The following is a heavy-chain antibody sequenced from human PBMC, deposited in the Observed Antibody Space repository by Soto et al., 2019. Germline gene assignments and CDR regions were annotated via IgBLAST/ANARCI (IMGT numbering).Heavy chain of an antibody. J-gene: IGHJ6*02. CDR2: ISSNGGST. Sequence: PGGSLRLSCSASGFTFSSYAMHWVRQAPGKGLEYVSAISSNGGSTYYADSVKGRFTISRDNSKNTLYLQMSSLRAEDTAVYYCARTYCGGDCYPTPRYYGMDVWGQGTTVTVSS. D-gene: IGHD2-21*02. V-gene: IGHV3-64D*06. CDR1: GFTFSSYA. CDR3: ARTYCGGDCYPTPRYYGMDV.